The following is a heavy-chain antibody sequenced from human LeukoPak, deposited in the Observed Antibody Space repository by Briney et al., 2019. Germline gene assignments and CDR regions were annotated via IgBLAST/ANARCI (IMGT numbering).Heavy chain of an antibody. Sequence: PSETLSLTCIVSGDSISGYYWTWIRQPPGKGLEWIGYIYYIGSTNYNPSLKSRLTISVDTSKNQFSLKLSSVTAADTAVYYCARLRGNYFPDYWGQGALVTVSS. CDR3: ARLRGNYFPDY. V-gene: IGHV4-59*01. J-gene: IGHJ4*02. CDR2: IYYIGST. D-gene: IGHD4-11*01. CDR1: GDSISGYY.